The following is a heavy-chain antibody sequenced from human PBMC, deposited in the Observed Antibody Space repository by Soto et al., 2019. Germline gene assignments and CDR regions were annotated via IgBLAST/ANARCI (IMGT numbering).Heavy chain of an antibody. CDR2: IIPIFGTA. J-gene: IGHJ6*02. Sequence: GASVKVSCKASGGTFSSYAISWVRQAPGQGLEWMGGIIPIFGTANYAQKFQGRVTITADESTSTAYMELSSLRSEDTAVYYCAREGIVVVVATPGGYGMDVWGQGTTVTVSS. V-gene: IGHV1-69*13. CDR1: GGTFSSYA. D-gene: IGHD2-15*01. CDR3: AREGIVVVVATPGGYGMDV.